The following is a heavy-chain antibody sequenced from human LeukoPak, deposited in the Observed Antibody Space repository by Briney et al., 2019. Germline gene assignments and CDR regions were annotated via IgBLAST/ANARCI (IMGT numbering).Heavy chain of an antibody. D-gene: IGHD3-3*01. CDR2: INPNSGGT. CDR3: ARDPTYYDFWSGYYTKEGFDP. V-gene: IGHV1-2*02. J-gene: IGHJ5*02. Sequence: ASAKVSCKASGYTFTGYYMHWVRQAPGQGLEWMGWINPNSGGTNYAQKFQGRVTMTRDTSISTAYMELSRLRSDDTAVYYCARDPTYYDFWSGYYTKEGFDPWGQGTLVTVSS. CDR1: GYTFTGYY.